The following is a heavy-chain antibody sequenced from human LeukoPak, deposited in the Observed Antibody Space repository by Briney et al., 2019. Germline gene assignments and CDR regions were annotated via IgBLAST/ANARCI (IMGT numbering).Heavy chain of an antibody. CDR1: GFTFSSYS. V-gene: IGHV3-21*01. CDR3: ATLVVTAIPVGY. CDR2: ISSSSSYI. J-gene: IGHJ4*02. Sequence: GGSLRLSCAASGFTFSSYSMNWVRQAPGKGLEWVSSISSSSSYIYYADSVKGRFTISRDNAKNSLYLQMNSLRAEDTAVYYCATLVVTAIPVGYWGQGTLVTVSS. D-gene: IGHD2-21*02.